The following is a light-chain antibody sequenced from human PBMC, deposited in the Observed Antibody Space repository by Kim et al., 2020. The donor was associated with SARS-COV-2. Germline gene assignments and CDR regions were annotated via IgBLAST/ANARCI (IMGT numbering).Light chain of an antibody. V-gene: IGKV1-5*01. J-gene: IGKJ1*01. CDR3: QQYSSYST. Sequence: ASVGDRAPITCRASQSISSSLACYQQKPGEAPELLIYAASTLERGVPSRFSGTGSGTEFTLTISSLHSEDLATYYCQQYSSYSTFGQGTKVDIK. CDR2: AAS. CDR1: QSISSS.